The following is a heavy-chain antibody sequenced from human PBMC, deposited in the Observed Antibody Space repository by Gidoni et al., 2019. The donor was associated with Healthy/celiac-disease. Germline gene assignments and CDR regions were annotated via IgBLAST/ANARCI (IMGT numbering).Heavy chain of an antibody. V-gene: IGHV3-21*06. CDR1: GFTFSRYS. D-gene: IGHD2-2*01. J-gene: IGHJ6*02. CDR3: ARDLLYCSSTSCPSEYGMDV. CDR2: SSSSSSYI. Sequence: EVQLVASGGGLVKPGGSLRLSCAASGFTFSRYSMNWVRQAPGKGLECVSASSSSSSYIYYADSVKGRFTISRDNAKNSLYLQMNSLRAEDTAVYYCARDLLYCSSTSCPSEYGMDVWGQGTTVTVSS.